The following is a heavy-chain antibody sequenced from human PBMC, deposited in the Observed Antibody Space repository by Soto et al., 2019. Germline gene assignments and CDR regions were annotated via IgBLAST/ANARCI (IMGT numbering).Heavy chain of an antibody. D-gene: IGHD4-17*01. V-gene: IGHV4-30-2*01. CDR3: ARGRNYGETLDY. CDR2: IYHSGST. Sequence: SETLSLTCAVSGGSISSGGYSWSWIRQPPGKGLEWIGYIYHSGSTYYNPSLKSRVTISVDRSKNQFSLKLSSVTAADTAVYYCARGRNYGETLDYWGQGTLVTVSS. J-gene: IGHJ4*02. CDR1: GGSISSGGYS.